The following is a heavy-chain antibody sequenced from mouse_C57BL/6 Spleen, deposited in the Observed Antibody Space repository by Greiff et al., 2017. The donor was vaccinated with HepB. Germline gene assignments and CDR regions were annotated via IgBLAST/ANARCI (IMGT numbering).Heavy chain of an antibody. J-gene: IGHJ4*01. D-gene: IGHD4-1*01. CDR2: ISSGSSTI. V-gene: IGHV5-17*01. CDR3: ARFRGTGAMDY. CDR1: GFTFSDYG. Sequence: EVKVVESGGGLVKPGGSLKLSCAASGFTFSDYGMHWVRQSPEKGLEWVAYISSGSSTIYYADTVKGRFTISRDNAKNTLFLQMTSLRSEDTAMYYCARFRGTGAMDYWGQGTSVTVSS.